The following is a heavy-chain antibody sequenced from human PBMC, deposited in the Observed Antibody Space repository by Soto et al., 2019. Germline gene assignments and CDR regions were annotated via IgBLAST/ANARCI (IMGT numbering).Heavy chain of an antibody. J-gene: IGHJ6*02. Sequence: GGSLRLSCAASGFTFDDYAMHWVRQAPGKGLEWVSGISWNSGSIGYADSVKGRFTISRDNAKNSLYLQMNSLRAEDTALYYCAKDSDGMDFWGQGTTVTVSS. CDR1: GFTFDDYA. CDR3: AKDSDGMDF. CDR2: ISWNSGSI. V-gene: IGHV3-9*01.